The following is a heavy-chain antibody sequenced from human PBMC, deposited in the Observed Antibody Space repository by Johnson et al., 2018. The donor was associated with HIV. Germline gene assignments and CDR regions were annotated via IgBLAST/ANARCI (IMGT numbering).Heavy chain of an antibody. V-gene: IGHV3-15*01. CDR2: IKSKTDGGTT. CDR3: ARTSEWATYQDAFDI. D-gene: IGHD1-26*01. CDR1: GFTFSNAW. Sequence: EVQLVESGGGLVKPGGSLRLSCAASGFTFSNAWMSWVRQAPGKGLEWVGRIKSKTDGGTTDYAAPVKGRFTMSRDDSKSTLYLQMNSLRAEDTAVFYCARTSEWATYQDAFDIWGQGTMVTVSS. J-gene: IGHJ3*02.